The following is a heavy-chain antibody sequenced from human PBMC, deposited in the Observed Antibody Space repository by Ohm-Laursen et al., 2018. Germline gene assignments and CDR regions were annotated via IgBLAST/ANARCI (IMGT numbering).Heavy chain of an antibody. CDR2: IYYNGNP. CDR3: VLYSSFSVS. J-gene: IGHJ5*02. Sequence: TLSLTCTVSGGSLRNYYWSWIRQPPGKGLEWIGYIYYNGNPRYNPSLESRVTISVDPSKNQFSLKLNSVTAADTALYYCVLYSSFSVSWSQGTLVTVSS. D-gene: IGHD6-6*01. CDR1: GGSLRNYY. V-gene: IGHV4-59*08.